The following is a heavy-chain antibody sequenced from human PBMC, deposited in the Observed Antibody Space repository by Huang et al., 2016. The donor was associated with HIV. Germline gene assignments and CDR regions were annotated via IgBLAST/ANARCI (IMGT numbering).Heavy chain of an antibody. CDR2: IKEDGSEK. CDR1: GFTFSSYW. J-gene: IGHJ4*02. Sequence: EVQLVESGGGLVQPGGSLRLSCVASGFTFSSYWMSWVRQAPGKGLEWLANIKEDGSEKDYVDSVKGRFTISRDNAKNSLYLQMNSLRAEDTAVYYCARGGTYSGWWQDYWGQGTLVTVSS. V-gene: IGHV3-7*01. CDR3: ARGGTYSGWWQDY. D-gene: IGHD6-19*01.